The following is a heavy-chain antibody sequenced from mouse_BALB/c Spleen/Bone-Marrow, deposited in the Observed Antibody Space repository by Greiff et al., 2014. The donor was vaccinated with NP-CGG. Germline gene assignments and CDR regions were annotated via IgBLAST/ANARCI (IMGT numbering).Heavy chain of an antibody. V-gene: IGHV14-3*02. Sequence: VQLQQPGAELVKPGASVKLSCTASGFNIKDTYMHWVKQRPEQGLEWIGRIDPANGNTKYDPKFQGKATITADTSSNTAYLQLSSLTSEDTAVYYCARYYYGSRDFDNWGQGTTLTVST. J-gene: IGHJ2*01. CDR2: IDPANGNT. D-gene: IGHD1-1*01. CDR3: ARYYYGSRDFDN. CDR1: GFNIKDTY.